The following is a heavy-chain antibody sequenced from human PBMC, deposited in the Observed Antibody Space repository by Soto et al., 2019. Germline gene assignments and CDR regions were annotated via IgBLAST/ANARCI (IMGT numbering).Heavy chain of an antibody. V-gene: IGHV3-23*01. CDR3: ANHLLGDGAAYCVD. CDR1: GFKFTSYA. D-gene: IGHD3-16*01. Sequence: ESGGGLAQPGGSLRLSCAATGFKFTSYAMSWVRQAPGKGLEWVSGIGGSGKFTHYADSVKGRFTLTRDNSNHTLFLQMDSLRAHGSGVYYCANHLLGDGAAYCVDWGQGTVVSVSS. J-gene: IGHJ1*01. CDR2: IGGSGKFT.